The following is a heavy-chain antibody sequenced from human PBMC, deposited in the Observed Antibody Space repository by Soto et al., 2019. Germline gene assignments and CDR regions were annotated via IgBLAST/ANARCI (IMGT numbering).Heavy chain of an antibody. D-gene: IGHD6-13*01. CDR1: GYTFTSYG. CDR2: ISAYNGNT. V-gene: IGHV1-18*01. Sequence: QVPLVQSGAEVKKPGASVKVSCKASGYTFTSYGISWVRQAPGQGLEWMGWISAYNGNTNYAQKLQGRVTMTTDTSTSTAYMELRSLRSDDTAAYYCARARNEVAAAGTIDYWGQGTLVTVSS. J-gene: IGHJ4*02. CDR3: ARARNEVAAAGTIDY.